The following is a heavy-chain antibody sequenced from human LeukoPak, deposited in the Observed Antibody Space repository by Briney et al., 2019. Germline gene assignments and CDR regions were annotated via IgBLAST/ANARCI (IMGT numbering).Heavy chain of an antibody. J-gene: IGHJ4*02. Sequence: PSETLSLTCTVSGGSISSGSYYWSWIRQPAGKGLEWIGRIYTGGSTNYNPSLKSRVTISVDTSKNQFSLKLSSVTAADTAVYYCARRRITIFGVVMPFEVWGQGTLVTVSS. CDR3: ARRRITIFGVVMPFEV. CDR2: IYTGGST. CDR1: GGSISSGSYY. V-gene: IGHV4-61*02. D-gene: IGHD3-3*01.